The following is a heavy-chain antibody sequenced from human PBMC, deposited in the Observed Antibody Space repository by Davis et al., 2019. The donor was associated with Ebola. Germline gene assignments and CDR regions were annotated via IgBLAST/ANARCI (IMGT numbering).Heavy chain of an antibody. Sequence: GGSLRLSCVASEFTFPGYAMAWVRQAPGKGLEWVSTVSGDGNTTNYADSVKGRFTVSRDNSKTTLFLQMNSLRTEDTAVYYCAKNPVIGQWYYDLWGRGTLVIVSS. CDR1: EFTFPGYA. CDR3: AKNPVIGQWYYDL. J-gene: IGHJ2*01. V-gene: IGHV3-23*01. CDR2: VSGDGNTT. D-gene: IGHD2-21*01.